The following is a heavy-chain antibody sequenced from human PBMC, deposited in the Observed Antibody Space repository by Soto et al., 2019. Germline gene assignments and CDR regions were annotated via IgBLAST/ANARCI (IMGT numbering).Heavy chain of an antibody. J-gene: IGHJ4*02. D-gene: IGHD6-13*01. V-gene: IGHV1-69*02. CDR3: ARVETGGRSSSWYGHIDY. CDR2: IIPILGIA. CDR1: GGTFSSYT. Sequence: VASVKVSCAASGGTFSSYTISWVRQAPGQGLEWMGRIIPILGIANYAQKFQGRVTITADKSTSTAYMELSSLRSEDTAVYYCARVETGGRSSSWYGHIDYWGQGTLVTVSS.